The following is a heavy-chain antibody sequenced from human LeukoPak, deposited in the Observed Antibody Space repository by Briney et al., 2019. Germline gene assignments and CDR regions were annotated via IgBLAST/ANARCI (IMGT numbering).Heavy chain of an antibody. Sequence: SETLSLTRAVYGGSFSGYYWSWIRQPPGKGLEWIGEINHSGSTNYNPSLKSRVTISVDTSKNQFSLKLSSVTAADTAVYYCARGRRSSSWSPSDYWGQGTLVTVSS. CDR1: GGSFSGYY. J-gene: IGHJ4*02. CDR2: INHSGST. D-gene: IGHD6-13*01. CDR3: ARGRRSSSWSPSDY. V-gene: IGHV4-34*01.